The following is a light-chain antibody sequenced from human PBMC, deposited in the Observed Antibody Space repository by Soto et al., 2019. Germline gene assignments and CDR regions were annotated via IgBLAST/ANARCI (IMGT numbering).Light chain of an antibody. CDR1: HGISSY. V-gene: IGKV1-8*01. CDR3: QQYYSYLT. J-gene: IGKJ4*01. Sequence: AIRMTQSPSSFSASTGDRVTITCRASHGISSYLAWYQQKPGKAPKLLIYAASTLQSGVPSRLSGSGSGTDFTLTTSCLQSEDFATYYCQQYYSYLTFGGGTKVEIK. CDR2: AAS.